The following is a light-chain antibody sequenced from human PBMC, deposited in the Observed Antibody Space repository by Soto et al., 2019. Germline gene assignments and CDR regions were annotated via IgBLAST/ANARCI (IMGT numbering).Light chain of an antibody. J-gene: IGKJ1*01. CDR1: QSVSSSY. CDR2: GAS. V-gene: IGKV3-20*01. Sequence: EIVLTQSPGTLSLSPGERATLSCRASQSVSSSYLGWYQQKPGQAPRLLIYGASSRATGIPDRFSGSGSGTDFTLTTSRLEPEDFAMYDCQHYGISPRTFGQGTKVEIK. CDR3: QHYGISPRT.